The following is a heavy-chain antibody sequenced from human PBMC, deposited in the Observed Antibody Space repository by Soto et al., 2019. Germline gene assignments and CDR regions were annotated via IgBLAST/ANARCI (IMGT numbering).Heavy chain of an antibody. CDR2: IIPILGIA. Sequence: QVQLVQSGAEVKKPGSSVKVSCKASGGTFSSYTISWVRQAPGQGLEWMGRIIPILGIANYAQKFQGRVTITADKSTSTADMELSSLRSEDTAVYYCARAKGSYHAYFDYWGQGTLVTVSS. CDR3: ARAKGSYHAYFDY. D-gene: IGHD3-16*02. CDR1: GGTFSSYT. V-gene: IGHV1-69*02. J-gene: IGHJ4*02.